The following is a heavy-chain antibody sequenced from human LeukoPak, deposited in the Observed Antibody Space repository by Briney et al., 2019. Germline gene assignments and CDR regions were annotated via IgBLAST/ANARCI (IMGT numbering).Heavy chain of an antibody. CDR3: GKDISAGGMDV. V-gene: IGHV3-9*01. D-gene: IGHD3-10*01. CDR1: ESTFDHA. J-gene: IGHJ6*02. CDR2: IGWNSART. Sequence: GGSLRLSCTASESTFDHAMHWVRQTPGKGLEWVSGIGWNSARTGYADSVRGRFTIPRDNAKNSLYLQMNSLRAEDTALYYCGKDISAGGMDVWGQGTTVTVSS.